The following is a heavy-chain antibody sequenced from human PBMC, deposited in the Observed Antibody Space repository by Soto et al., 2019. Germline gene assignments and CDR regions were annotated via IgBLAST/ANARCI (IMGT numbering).Heavy chain of an antibody. CDR2: ISYDGSDK. CDR1: GFTFSSYA. Sequence: QVQLVESGGGVVQPGRSLRLSCAASGFTFSSYAMHWVRQAPGKGLEWVAVISYDGSDKYYADSVKGRFTISRDNSKNTLNLQMNSLRDDYTAVDYCAKALGELSPESYDYWGQGTLITVSS. CDR3: AKALGELSPESYDY. D-gene: IGHD3-16*02. J-gene: IGHJ4*02. V-gene: IGHV3-30*18.